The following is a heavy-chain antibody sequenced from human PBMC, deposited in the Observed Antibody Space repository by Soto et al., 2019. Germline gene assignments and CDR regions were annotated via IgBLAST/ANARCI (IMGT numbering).Heavy chain of an antibody. J-gene: IGHJ4*02. Sequence: EVQLVESGGGLVRPGGSLGLSCGPSGFTSSRYRLNGFGQAPGKGFEWVSSISSTTNYIYYADSMKGRFTVSRDNAKNSVYLDMNSLSAEDTAVYYCARESEDLTSNFDYWGQGTLVTVSS. V-gene: IGHV3-21*01. CDR3: ARESEDLTSNFDY. CDR1: GFTSSRYR. CDR2: ISSTTNYI.